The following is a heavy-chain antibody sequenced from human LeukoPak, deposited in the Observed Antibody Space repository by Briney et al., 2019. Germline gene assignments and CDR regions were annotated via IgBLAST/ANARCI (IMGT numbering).Heavy chain of an antibody. Sequence: ASVKVSCKASGGTFSSYAISWVRQAPGQGLEWMGGIIPIFGTANYAQKFQGRVTITADESTSTAYMELSSLRSEDTAVYYRARGKVELNWGYYYGMDVWGQGTTVTVSS. V-gene: IGHV1-69*13. CDR1: GGTFSSYA. D-gene: IGHD1-7*01. CDR3: ARGKVELNWGYYYGMDV. J-gene: IGHJ6*02. CDR2: IIPIFGTA.